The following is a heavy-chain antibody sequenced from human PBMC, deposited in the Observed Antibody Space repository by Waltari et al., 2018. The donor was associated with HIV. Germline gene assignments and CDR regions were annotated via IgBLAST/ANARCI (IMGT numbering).Heavy chain of an antibody. J-gene: IGHJ4*02. Sequence: EVQLVESGGGLVKPGGSLRLSCAASGFPFSSHRMKWVRQAPGKGLEWVSSISSSSSYIYYADSVKGRFTISRDNAKNSLYLQMNSLRAEDTAVYYCARGDYRVVYFDYWGQGTLVTVSS. CDR1: GFPFSSHR. CDR3: ARGDYRVVYFDY. CDR2: ISSSSSYI. D-gene: IGHD4-17*01. V-gene: IGHV3-21*01.